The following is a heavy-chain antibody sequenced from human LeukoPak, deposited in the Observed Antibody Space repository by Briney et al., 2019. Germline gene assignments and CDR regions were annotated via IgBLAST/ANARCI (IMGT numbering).Heavy chain of an antibody. Sequence: GGSLRLSCAASGFTLSSYWMHWVPQAPGKGLVWVSRIKSDGSTTNYADSVKSRFTISRDNAKNTLYLQMNSLRAEDTAVYYCARELAVGGTWFDPWGQGTLVIVSS. J-gene: IGHJ5*02. V-gene: IGHV3-74*01. CDR2: IKSDGSTT. D-gene: IGHD6-19*01. CDR3: ARELAVGGTWFDP. CDR1: GFTLSSYW.